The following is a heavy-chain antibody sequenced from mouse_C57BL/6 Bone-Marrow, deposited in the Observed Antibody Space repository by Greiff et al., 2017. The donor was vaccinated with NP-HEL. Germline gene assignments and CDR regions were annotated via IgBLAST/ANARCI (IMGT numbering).Heavy chain of an antibody. V-gene: IGHV1-81*01. CDR1: GYTFTSYG. CDR3: ARRGLPYYYGFAY. D-gene: IGHD1-1*01. Sequence: VQVVESGAELARPGASVKLSCKASGYTFTSYGISWVKQRTGQGLEWIGEIYPRSGNTYYNEKFKGKATLTADKSSSTAYMELRSLTSEDSAVYFCARRGLPYYYGFAYWGQGTLVTVSA. CDR2: IYPRSGNT. J-gene: IGHJ3*01.